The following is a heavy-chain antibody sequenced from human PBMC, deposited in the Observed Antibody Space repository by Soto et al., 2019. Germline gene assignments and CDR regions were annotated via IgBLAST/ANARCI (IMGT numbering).Heavy chain of an antibody. CDR2: IYYSGST. Sequence: QLQLQESGPGLVKPSETLSLTCTVPGGSISSSSYYWGWIRQPPGKGLEWIGSIYYSGSTYYNPSLTSRVTISVDTSKNQFSLKLSSVTATDTAVYYCAREDYGEAYYFDYWGQGTLVTVSS. D-gene: IGHD4-17*01. CDR1: GGSISSSSYY. J-gene: IGHJ4*02. V-gene: IGHV4-39*01. CDR3: AREDYGEAYYFDY.